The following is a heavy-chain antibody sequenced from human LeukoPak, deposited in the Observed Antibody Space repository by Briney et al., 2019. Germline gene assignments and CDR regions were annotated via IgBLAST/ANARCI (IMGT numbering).Heavy chain of an antibody. CDR2: IKQDGSEK. V-gene: IGHV3-7*01. Sequence: GGSLRLSCAASRFPFISHWMSWVRQAPGKGLEWVGNIKQDGSEKYYVDSVKGRFTISRDNAKNSLYLQMNGLRAEDTAVYYCAREGYQFLSNNYYYYIDVWGKGTTVTVSS. J-gene: IGHJ6*03. CDR1: RFPFISHW. CDR3: AREGYQFLSNNYYYYIDV. D-gene: IGHD2-2*01.